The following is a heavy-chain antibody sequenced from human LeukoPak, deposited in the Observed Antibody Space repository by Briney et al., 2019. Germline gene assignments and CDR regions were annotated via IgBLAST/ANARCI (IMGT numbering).Heavy chain of an antibody. Sequence: GRSLRLSCVASGFTFSSYGMHWVRQAPDKGLQWVAVISSDGYRTDYPDSVRGRFTISRDNFKNTVDLQMISVTAEDTAVYFCAKGLGTGSVLARPLHYWGQGTLVTVSS. V-gene: IGHV3-30*18. CDR2: ISSDGYRT. CDR3: AKGLGTGSVLARPLHY. J-gene: IGHJ4*02. D-gene: IGHD3-10*01. CDR1: GFTFSSYG.